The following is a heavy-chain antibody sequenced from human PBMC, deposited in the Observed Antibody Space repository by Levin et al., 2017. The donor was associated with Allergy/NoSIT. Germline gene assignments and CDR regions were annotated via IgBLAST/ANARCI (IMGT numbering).Heavy chain of an antibody. CDR2: ISRRGDYA. Sequence: GESLKISCAASGFSFSDSYMTWIRQAPGRGLEWVSYISRRGDYANYADSVKGRFTISRDNAKNSLSLHMNSLRAEDTAVYYCARTVGSGDCSGGSCSNWFDPWGQGTLVTVSS. CDR1: GFSFSDSY. J-gene: IGHJ5*02. D-gene: IGHD2-15*01. CDR3: ARTVGSGDCSGGSCSNWFDP. V-gene: IGHV3-11*03.